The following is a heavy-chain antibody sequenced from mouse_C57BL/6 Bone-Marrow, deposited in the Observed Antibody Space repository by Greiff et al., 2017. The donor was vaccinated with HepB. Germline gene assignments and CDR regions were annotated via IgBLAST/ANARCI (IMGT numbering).Heavy chain of an antibody. V-gene: IGHV5-9*01. J-gene: IGHJ3*01. D-gene: IGHD6-5*01. CDR2: ISGGGGNT. CDR1: GFTFSSYT. CDR3: ARPLLAY. Sequence: EVQGVESGGGLVKPGGSLKLSCAASGFTFSSYTMSWVRQTPEKRLEWVATISGGGGNTYYPDSVKGRFTISRDNAKNTLYLQMSSLRSEDTALYYCARPLLAYWGQGTLVTVSA.